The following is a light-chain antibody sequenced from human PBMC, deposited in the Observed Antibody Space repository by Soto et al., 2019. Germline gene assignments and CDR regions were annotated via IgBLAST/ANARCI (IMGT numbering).Light chain of an antibody. V-gene: IGKV3-20*01. CDR3: QQYGSSPGT. CDR1: QSLISSN. CDR2: GAS. J-gene: IGKJ1*01. Sequence: EIGLTQSPGTLSLSPGERATLSWRASQSLISSNFAWYQHKNGQAPRLVIYGASSRATGIPDRFSGSGYGTDFNLTISRLETEDFAVYYCQQYGSSPGTFGQGTKVDIK.